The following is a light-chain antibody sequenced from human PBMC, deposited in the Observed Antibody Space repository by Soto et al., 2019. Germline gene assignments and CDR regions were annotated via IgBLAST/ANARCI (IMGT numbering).Light chain of an antibody. CDR1: QGISSY. CDR3: QQHNSYPVT. Sequence: DIQLTQSPSFLSASVGDRVTITCRARQGISSYLAWYQQKPGKAPNLLIYSASTLQSGVPSRFSGSGSGTEFTLTISSLQPEDFATYYCQQHNSYPVTFGGGTKVEIK. CDR2: SAS. V-gene: IGKV1-9*01. J-gene: IGKJ4*01.